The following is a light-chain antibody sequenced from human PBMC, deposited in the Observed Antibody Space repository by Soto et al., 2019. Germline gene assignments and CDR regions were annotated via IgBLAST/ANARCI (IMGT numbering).Light chain of an antibody. CDR1: QSVGRN. CDR3: QQYNHWPPLT. CDR2: GAS. V-gene: IGKV3-15*01. Sequence: EIVMTQSPATLSVSPGERATLSCRASQSVGRNLAWYQQKPGQAPRLLIYGASTRATGIPARFSGSGSGTEFTLTISCLQSEDVAIYSCQQYNHWPPLTFGGGTKVEIK. J-gene: IGKJ4*01.